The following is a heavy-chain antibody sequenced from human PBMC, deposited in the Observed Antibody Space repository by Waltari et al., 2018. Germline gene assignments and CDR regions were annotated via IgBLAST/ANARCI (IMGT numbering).Heavy chain of an antibody. J-gene: IGHJ4*02. D-gene: IGHD2-15*01. CDR1: GASVTSDFL. CDR2: IRGDGRT. CDR3: ARDRGRGLYLDS. Sequence: QLQLRQSGPGLVKPSDSLSLTCAVSGASVTSDFLWNWVRQPPGKGLEWIGQIRGDGRTNYNPSLESRVTVSMDTLNNQLSLKVSSVTAADTAVYYCARDRGRGLYLDSWGQGTLVTVS. V-gene: IGHV4-4*02.